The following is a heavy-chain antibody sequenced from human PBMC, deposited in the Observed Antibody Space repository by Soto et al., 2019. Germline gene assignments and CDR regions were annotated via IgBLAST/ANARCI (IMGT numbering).Heavy chain of an antibody. CDR2: ISAYNGNT. V-gene: IGHV1-18*01. J-gene: IGHJ5*02. D-gene: IGHD1-26*01. Sequence: QVQLVQSGAEVKKPGASVKVSCKASGYTFTSYGISWVRQAPGQGLEWMGWISAYNGNTNYAQKIQGRVTMTTDTSTRTAYMELRSLRSDDTAVYYCARADGGTYYSGWVDPWGQGTLVSVSS. CDR3: ARADGGTYYSGWVDP. CDR1: GYTFTSYG.